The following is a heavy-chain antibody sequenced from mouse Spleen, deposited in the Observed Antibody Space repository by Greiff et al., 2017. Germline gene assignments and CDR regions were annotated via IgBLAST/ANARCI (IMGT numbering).Heavy chain of an antibody. CDR2: IDPSDSYT. D-gene: IGHD2-3*01. V-gene: IGHV1-50*01. Sequence: QVQLQQPGAELVMPGASVKLSCKASGYTFTSYWMQWVKQRPGQGLEWIGEIDPSDSYTNYNQKFKGKATLTVDTSSSTAYMQLSSLTSEDSAVYYCARGGLLHAMDYWGQGTSVTVSS. CDR1: GYTFTSYW. J-gene: IGHJ4*01. CDR3: ARGGLLHAMDY.